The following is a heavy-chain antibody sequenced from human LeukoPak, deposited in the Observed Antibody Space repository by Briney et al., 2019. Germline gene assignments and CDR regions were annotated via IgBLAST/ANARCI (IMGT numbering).Heavy chain of an antibody. CDR2: VYYTGST. Sequence: PSETLSLTCTVSGGSISSYYWSWIRQPPGKGLEWIGFVYYTGSTNYSPSLKSRVTISVDTSKNQFSLKLRSVTAADTAVYYCARISSSNWYNERGAFDVWGQGTMVTVSS. J-gene: IGHJ3*01. CDR3: ARISSSNWYNERGAFDV. V-gene: IGHV4-59*01. D-gene: IGHD6-13*01. CDR1: GGSISSYY.